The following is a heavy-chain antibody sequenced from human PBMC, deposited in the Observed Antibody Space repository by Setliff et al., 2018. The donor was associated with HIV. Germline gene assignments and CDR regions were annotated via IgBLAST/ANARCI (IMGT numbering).Heavy chain of an antibody. Sequence: ASVKVSCKASGFTFPSYGITWVRQAPGQGLEWMGWITAYNANTNYAQMLQGRVTMTTDTSTSTAYMELRSLRSDDTAVYYCAVTIFGVVTHGYFQHWGQGTLVTVSS. CDR3: AVTIFGVVTHGYFQH. J-gene: IGHJ1*01. D-gene: IGHD3-3*01. CDR2: ITAYNANT. CDR1: GFTFPSYG. V-gene: IGHV1-18*01.